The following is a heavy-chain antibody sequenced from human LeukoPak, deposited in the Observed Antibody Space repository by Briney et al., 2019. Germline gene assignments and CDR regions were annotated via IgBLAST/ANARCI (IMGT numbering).Heavy chain of an antibody. CDR3: ARDMGQRVKRGYSGYES. Sequence: ASVKVSCKASGYTFTSYAMNWVRQAPGQGLEWMGWINTNTGNPTYAQGFTGRFVFSLDTSVSTAYLQISSLKAEDTAVYYCARDMGQRVKRGYSGYESWGQGTLVTVSS. V-gene: IGHV7-4-1*02. CDR2: INTNTGNP. CDR1: GYTFTSYA. J-gene: IGHJ4*02. D-gene: IGHD5-12*01.